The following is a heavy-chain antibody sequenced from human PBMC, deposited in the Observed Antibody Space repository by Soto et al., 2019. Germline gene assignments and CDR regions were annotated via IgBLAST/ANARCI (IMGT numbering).Heavy chain of an antibody. CDR2: ISSRSDI. Sequence: GGSLRLSCVGSGFTFSTYSINWVRQAPGKGLEWISSISSRSDIYYADSVKGRFTISRDNAKNSVSLQMNSLRAEDTAVYYCAREYTAWPLAYGLDVWGQGTTVTVSS. CDR1: GFTFSTYS. D-gene: IGHD2-2*02. V-gene: IGHV3-21*01. J-gene: IGHJ6*02. CDR3: AREYTAWPLAYGLDV.